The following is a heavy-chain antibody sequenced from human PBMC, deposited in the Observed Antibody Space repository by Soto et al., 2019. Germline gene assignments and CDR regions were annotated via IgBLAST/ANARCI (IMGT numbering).Heavy chain of an antibody. CDR1: GGSISSSSYY. CDR2: IYYSGST. Sequence: SETLSLTCTVSGGSISSSSYYWGWIRQPPGKGLEWIGSIYYSGSTYYNPSLKSRVTISVDSSKNQFSLKLSSVTAADTAVYYCARGYCSGGSCYRYWGQGSQVTVSS. CDR3: ARGYCSGGSCYRY. V-gene: IGHV4-39*01. J-gene: IGHJ4*02. D-gene: IGHD2-15*01.